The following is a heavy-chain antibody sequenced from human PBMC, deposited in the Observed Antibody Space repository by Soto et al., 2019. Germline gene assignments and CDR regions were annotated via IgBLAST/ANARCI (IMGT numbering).Heavy chain of an antibody. Sequence: EASVNFSCKASGFTFTSSAVQWVRQARGQRLEWIGWIVVGSGNTNYAQKFQERVTITRDMSTSTAYMELSSLRSEDTAVYYCAADGPGRSLAFDIWGQGTMVTVSS. CDR3: AADGPGRSLAFDI. CDR1: GFTFTSSA. CDR2: IVVGSGNT. D-gene: IGHD3-10*01. V-gene: IGHV1-58*01. J-gene: IGHJ3*02.